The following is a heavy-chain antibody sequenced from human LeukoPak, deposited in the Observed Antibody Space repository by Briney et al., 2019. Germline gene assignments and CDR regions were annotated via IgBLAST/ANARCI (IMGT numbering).Heavy chain of an antibody. V-gene: IGHV3-30*18. CDR3: AKGVVAATNAAYYGMDV. J-gene: IGHJ6*02. CDR1: GFTFSNYG. CDR2: TSYDESDK. Sequence: PGGSLRLSCAASGFTFSNYGMHWVRQAPGKGLEWVAVTSYDESDKYYADSVKGRFTISRDNSKNTLYLQMNSLRPEDTAVYYCAKGVVAATNAAYYGMDVWGQGTTVTVSS. D-gene: IGHD2-15*01.